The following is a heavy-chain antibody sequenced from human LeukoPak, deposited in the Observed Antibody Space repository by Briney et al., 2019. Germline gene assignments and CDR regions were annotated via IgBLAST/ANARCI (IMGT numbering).Heavy chain of an antibody. V-gene: IGHV1-18*01. D-gene: IGHD6-13*01. CDR3: AGGRQQLVQGTYYYYYYMDV. Sequence: GASVKVSCKASGYTFTSYGISWVRQAPGQGLEWMGWISAYNGNTNYAQKLQGRVTMTTDTSTSTAYMELRSLRSDDTAVYYCAGGRQQLVQGTYYYYYYMDVWGKGTTVTVSS. CDR1: GYTFTSYG. CDR2: ISAYNGNT. J-gene: IGHJ6*03.